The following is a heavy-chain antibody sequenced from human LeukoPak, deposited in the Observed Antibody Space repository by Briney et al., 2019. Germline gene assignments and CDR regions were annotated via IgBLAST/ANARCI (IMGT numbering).Heavy chain of an antibody. J-gene: IGHJ4*02. CDR3: VGGAPNWGFDF. V-gene: IGHV1-8*01. D-gene: IGHD7-27*01. CDR2: MSPTSGNT. Sequence: GASVKVSCKASRYTFSSSDINWVQQAAGQGFEWMGWMSPTSGNTGYAQNFQGRVTVTRDTSISTAYMELTSLRSEDTAVYYCVGGAPNWGFDFWGQGTLVIVSS. CDR1: RYTFSSSD.